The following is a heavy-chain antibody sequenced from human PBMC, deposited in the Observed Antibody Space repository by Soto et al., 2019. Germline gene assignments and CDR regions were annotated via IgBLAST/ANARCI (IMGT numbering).Heavy chain of an antibody. CDR1: GYTFNSYG. D-gene: IGHD3-22*01. Sequence: ASVKVSCKTSGYTFNSYGISWVRQAPGQGLEWMGWISAYNGNTNYAQKLQGRVTMTTDTSTSTAYMELRSLRSDDTAVYYCARADSSGYFPPFDYWGQGTLVTVS. CDR2: ISAYNGNT. J-gene: IGHJ4*02. CDR3: ARADSSGYFPPFDY. V-gene: IGHV1-18*01.